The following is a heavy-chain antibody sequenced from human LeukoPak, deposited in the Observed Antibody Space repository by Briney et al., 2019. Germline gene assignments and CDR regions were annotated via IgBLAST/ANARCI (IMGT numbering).Heavy chain of an antibody. J-gene: IGHJ4*02. CDR1: GGSISSYY. CDR3: ARVSFGVVIIDY. CDR2: IYHSGST. V-gene: IGHV4-59*08. D-gene: IGHD3-3*01. Sequence: SETLSLTCTVSGGSISSYYWSWIRQPPGKGLEWIGSIYHSGSTYYNPSLRSRVTISVDTSKNQFSLKLSSVTAADTAVYYCARVSFGVVIIDYWGQGTLVTVSS.